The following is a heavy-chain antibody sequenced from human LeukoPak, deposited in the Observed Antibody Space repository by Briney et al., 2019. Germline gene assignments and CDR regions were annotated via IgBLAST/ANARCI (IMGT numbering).Heavy chain of an antibody. CDR3: AGSNYYDSSGYYYFDY. J-gene: IGHJ4*02. Sequence: SETLSLTCTVSGGSISSYYWSWIRQPPGKGLEWIGYIYYSGSTNYNPSPKSRVTISVDTSKNQFSLKLSSVTAADTAVYYCAGSNYYDSSGYYYFDYWGQGTLVTVSS. V-gene: IGHV4-59*08. CDR2: IYYSGST. D-gene: IGHD3-22*01. CDR1: GGSISSYY.